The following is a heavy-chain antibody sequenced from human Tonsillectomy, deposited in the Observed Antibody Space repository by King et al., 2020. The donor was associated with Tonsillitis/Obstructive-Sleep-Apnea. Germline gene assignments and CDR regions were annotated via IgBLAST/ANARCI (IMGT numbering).Heavy chain of an antibody. CDR1: GFTFSDYY. Sequence: VQLVESGGGLVKPGGSLRLSCAVSGFTFSDYYMSWIRQAPGRGPEWVSYITTTDTLYYADSVKGRFTIPRDNAKNSLYLQMNSLRAEDTAVYHCVREMAGSAFDYWGQGTLVTVSS. J-gene: IGHJ4*02. CDR2: ITTTDTL. CDR3: VREMAGSAFDY. V-gene: IGHV3-11*01. D-gene: IGHD5-24*01.